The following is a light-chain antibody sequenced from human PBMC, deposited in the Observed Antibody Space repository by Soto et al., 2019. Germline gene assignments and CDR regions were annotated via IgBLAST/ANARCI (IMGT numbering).Light chain of an antibody. CDR1: QSVLYSSNNKNY. J-gene: IGKJ1*01. CDR2: WAS. Sequence: DIVMTQSPDSLAVSLGERATINCKSSQSVLYSSNNKNYLAWYQQKPGQPPKALIYWASTRESGVPDRFSGSGSGTEFTLTISSLQPEDFATYYCQQYDSFSVTFGQGTKVDIK. V-gene: IGKV4-1*01. CDR3: QQYDSFSVT.